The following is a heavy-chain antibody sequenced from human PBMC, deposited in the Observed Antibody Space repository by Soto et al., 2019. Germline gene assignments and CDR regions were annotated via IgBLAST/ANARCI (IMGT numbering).Heavy chain of an antibody. J-gene: IGHJ5*02. V-gene: IGHV1-8*01. CDR3: ARGISGDNREFDP. D-gene: IGHD4-17*01. Sequence: QVQLVQSGAEVKKPGASVKVSCKASGYTFTSHDINWVRQATGQGLEWMGWMNPNSGNTGSVQKFQHRLTMTRNTSISTAYMELRSLRSEHTAVYYCARGISGDNREFDPWGQGTLVTVSS. CDR2: MNPNSGNT. CDR1: GYTFTSHD.